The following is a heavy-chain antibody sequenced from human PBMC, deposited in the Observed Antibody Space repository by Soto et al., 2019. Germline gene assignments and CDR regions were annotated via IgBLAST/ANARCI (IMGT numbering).Heavy chain of an antibody. CDR2: ISSSSSTI. J-gene: IGHJ4*02. Sequence: GSLRLSCAASGFTFSIYGMNWVRQAPGKGLEWISYISSSSSTIYDADSVKGRFTISRDNAKNSLYLQMNSLRHDDTAVYYCARDNWKAKRHYYDSSGYSAPGYWGQGTLVTVSS. D-gene: IGHD3-22*01. CDR3: ARDNWKAKRHYYDSSGYSAPGY. V-gene: IGHV3-48*02. CDR1: GFTFSIYG.